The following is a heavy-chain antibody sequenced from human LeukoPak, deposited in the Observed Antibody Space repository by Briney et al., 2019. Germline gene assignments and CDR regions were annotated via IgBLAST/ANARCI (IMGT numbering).Heavy chain of an antibody. D-gene: IGHD5-12*01. V-gene: IGHV4-59*01. CDR1: GGSISSYY. J-gene: IGHJ4*02. CDR2: IYYSGST. CDR3: ARDGGYEFDY. Sequence: SETLSLTCTVSGGSISSYYWSWIRQPPGKGLEWIGYIYYSGSTKYNPSLKSRVTISVDTSKNQFSLRVRSVTAADTAVYYCARDGGYEFDYWGQGTLVTVSS.